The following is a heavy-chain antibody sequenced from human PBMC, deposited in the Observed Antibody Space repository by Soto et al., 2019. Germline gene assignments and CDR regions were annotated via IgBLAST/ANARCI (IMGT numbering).Heavy chain of an antibody. J-gene: IGHJ6*02. D-gene: IGHD2-2*01. CDR2: ISSSSSTI. CDR1: GFTFSSYS. CDR3: ARDQSHCSSTSCPPDNYYYGMDV. V-gene: IGHV3-48*01. Sequence: GFTFSSYSMNWVRQAPGKGLEWVSYISSSSSTIYYADSVKGRFTISRDNAKNSLYLQMNSLRAEDTAVYYCARDQSHCSSTSCPPDNYYYGMDVWGQGTTVTVSS.